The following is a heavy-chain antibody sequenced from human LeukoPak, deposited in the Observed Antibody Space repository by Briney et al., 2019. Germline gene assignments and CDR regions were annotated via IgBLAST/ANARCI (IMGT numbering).Heavy chain of an antibody. J-gene: IGHJ5*02. D-gene: IGHD2-2*01. V-gene: IGHV1-18*01. CDR1: GYTFTSYG. Sequence: ASVKVSCKASGYTFTSYGISWVRQAPGQGLEWMGWISAYNGNTNYAQKLQGRVTMTTDTSTSTAYMELRSLRSDDTAVYYCARGGTIVVVPDYNNWFDPWGQGTLVTVSS. CDR2: ISAYNGNT. CDR3: ARGGTIVVVPDYNNWFDP.